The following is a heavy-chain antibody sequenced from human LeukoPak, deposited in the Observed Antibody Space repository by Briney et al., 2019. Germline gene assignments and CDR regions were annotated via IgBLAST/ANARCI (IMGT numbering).Heavy chain of an antibody. J-gene: IGHJ6*03. CDR1: GGTFSSYA. D-gene: IGHD3-3*01. CDR2: IIPIFGTA. Sequence: ASVKVSCKASGGTFSSYAISWLRQAPGQGLEWMGGIIPIFGTANYAQKFQGRVTITADESTSTAYMELGSLRSEDTAVYYCARTIFGVVFNYYYYMGVWGKGTTVTVSS. CDR3: ARTIFGVVFNYYYYMGV. V-gene: IGHV1-69*13.